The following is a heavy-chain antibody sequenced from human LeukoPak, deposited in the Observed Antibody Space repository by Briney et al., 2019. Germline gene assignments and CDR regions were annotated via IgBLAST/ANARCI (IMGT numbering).Heavy chain of an antibody. J-gene: IGHJ4*02. D-gene: IGHD3-3*01. CDR2: ISAYNGNT. CDR1: GYTFTSYG. V-gene: IGHV1-18*01. Sequence: ASVKVSCKASGYTFTSYGISWVRQAPGQGLEWMGWISAYNGNTNYAQKLQGRVTMTTDTSTSTAYMELRSLRSDDTAVYYCARSGPGLEWLLYHKYYFDYWGQGTLVTVSS. CDR3: ARSGPGLEWLLYHKYYFDY.